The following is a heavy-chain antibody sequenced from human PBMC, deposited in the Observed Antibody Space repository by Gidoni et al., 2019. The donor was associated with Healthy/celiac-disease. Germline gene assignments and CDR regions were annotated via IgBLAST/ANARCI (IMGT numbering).Heavy chain of an antibody. CDR1: GGSVSSGSYY. CDR2: IYYSGST. D-gene: IGHD3-3*01. V-gene: IGHV4-61*01. J-gene: IGHJ4*02. CDR3: AGDGED. Sequence: QVQLQESGPGLVKPSETLSLTCTVSGGSVSSGSYYWRWIRQPPGTGLEWIGYIYYSGSTNYNPSLKSRVTISVDTSKNQFSLKLSSVTAADTAVYYCAGDGEDWGQGTLVTVSS.